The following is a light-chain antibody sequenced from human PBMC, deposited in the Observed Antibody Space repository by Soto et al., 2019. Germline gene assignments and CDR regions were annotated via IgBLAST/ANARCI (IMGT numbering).Light chain of an antibody. CDR3: CSYAATNTFV. Sequence: QSLLTQPRSLSGSPGQSVTISCTGTSSDIGGYHYVSWYQQHSGKAPQLLIYDVDERPSGVPDRFSGSKSGNTAYLTISGLQADDEAYYYCCSYAATNTFVFGTGTKVTVL. CDR1: SSDIGGYHY. J-gene: IGLJ1*01. V-gene: IGLV2-11*01. CDR2: DVD.